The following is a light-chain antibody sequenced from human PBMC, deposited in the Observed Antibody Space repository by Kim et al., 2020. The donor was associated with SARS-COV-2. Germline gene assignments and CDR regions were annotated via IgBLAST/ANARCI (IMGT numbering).Light chain of an antibody. CDR1: SSNIDSNT. CDR2: ANH. V-gene: IGLV1-44*01. J-gene: IGLJ3*02. Sequence: QSVLTQPPSASGTPGQTVTISCSGSSSNIDSNTVNWYQQLPGTAPKLVIYANHQRPSGVPDRFAGSKSGTSGFLAISGLQSDDEADYYCAAWDDSLNGVVFGGGTQLTVL. CDR3: AAWDDSLNGVV.